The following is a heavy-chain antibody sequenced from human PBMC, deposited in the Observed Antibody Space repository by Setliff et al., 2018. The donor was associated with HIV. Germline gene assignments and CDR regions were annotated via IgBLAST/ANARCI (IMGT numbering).Heavy chain of an antibody. CDR1: GGSISSGSYY. Sequence: PSETLSLTCTVSGGSISSGSYYWSWIRQPAGKGLEWIGRIYTSGSTNYNPSLKSRVTISVDTSKKQFSLKVNSVTAADTAVYYCARQFGVIAGPTDNWFDPWGQGTLVTVSS. CDR2: IYTSGST. CDR3: ARQFGVIAGPTDNWFDP. V-gene: IGHV4-61*02. D-gene: IGHD3-16*01. J-gene: IGHJ5*02.